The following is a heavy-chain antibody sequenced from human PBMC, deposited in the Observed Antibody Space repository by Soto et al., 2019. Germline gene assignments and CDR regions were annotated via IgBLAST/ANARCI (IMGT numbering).Heavy chain of an antibody. CDR2: IYYTGIT. Sequence: QLQLQESGPGLVKPSETLSLTCGVSGGSISSSSPYWGWIRQPPGKGLQWIGNIYYTGITYFNPSLKSRVTISVDTSKKRFFLKLTSVTAADTAVYYCATGYGSSWYDYWGQGTLVTVAS. D-gene: IGHD6-13*01. V-gene: IGHV4-39*01. CDR1: GGSISSSSPY. J-gene: IGHJ4*02. CDR3: ATGYGSSWYDY.